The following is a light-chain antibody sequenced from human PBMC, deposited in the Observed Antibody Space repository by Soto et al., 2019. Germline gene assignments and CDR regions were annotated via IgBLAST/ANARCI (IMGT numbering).Light chain of an antibody. V-gene: IGLV2-14*03. Sequence: QSALTQPASVSGSPGQSIPISCTGTSSDVGGYNYVSWYQQHPGKAPKLMIYDVSDRPSGVSNRFSGSKSGNTASLTISGLQAEDEADYYCSSYTSSSTRVVFGGGTKVTVL. CDR1: SSDVGGYNY. CDR3: SSYTSSSTRVV. CDR2: DVS. J-gene: IGLJ2*01.